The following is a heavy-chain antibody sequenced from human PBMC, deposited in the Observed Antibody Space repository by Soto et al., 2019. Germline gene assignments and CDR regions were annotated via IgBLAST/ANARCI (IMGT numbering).Heavy chain of an antibody. CDR1: GFTFSSYW. Sequence: GGSLRLSCAASGFTFSSYWMHWVRQAPGKGLVWVSRINSGGSSTSYADSVKGRFTISRDNAKNTLYLQMNRLRAEDTAVYYCARVNFRDYGDYAGIDYWGQGTLVTVSS. V-gene: IGHV3-74*01. CDR2: INSGGSST. CDR3: ARVNFRDYGDYAGIDY. D-gene: IGHD4-17*01. J-gene: IGHJ4*02.